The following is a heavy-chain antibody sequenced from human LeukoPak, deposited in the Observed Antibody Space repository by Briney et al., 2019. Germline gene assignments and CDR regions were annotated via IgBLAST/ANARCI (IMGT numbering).Heavy chain of an antibody. Sequence: GGSLRLSCAASGFSFSSFWMHWVRQPPGKGLVWVSRIDTDGSTTTYADSVKGRFTISRDNSKNTLYLQMNSLRAEDTAVYYCAKGRSTSDYWGQGTLVTVSS. D-gene: IGHD1/OR15-1a*01. J-gene: IGHJ4*02. V-gene: IGHV3-74*01. CDR2: IDTDGSTT. CDR1: GFSFSSFW. CDR3: AKGRSTSDY.